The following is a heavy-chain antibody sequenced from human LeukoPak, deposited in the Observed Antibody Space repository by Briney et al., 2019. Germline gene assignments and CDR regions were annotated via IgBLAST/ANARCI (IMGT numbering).Heavy chain of an antibody. V-gene: IGHV4-28*03. CDR1: GYSISSSNW. J-gene: IGHJ4*02. CDR3: ARDKGTDLDY. CDR2: IYYSEST. D-gene: IGHD2-8*02. Sequence: PSETLSLTCAVSGYSISSSNWWGWIRQPPGKGLEWIGYIYYSESTYYNPSLKSRVTISVDTSKNQFSLKLSSVTAADTAVYYCARDKGTDLDYWGQGTLVTVSS.